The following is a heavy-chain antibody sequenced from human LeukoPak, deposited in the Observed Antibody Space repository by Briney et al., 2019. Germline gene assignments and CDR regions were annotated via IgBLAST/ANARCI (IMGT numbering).Heavy chain of an antibody. Sequence: SVKVSCKASGGTFSSYAISWVRQAPGQGLEWMGRVIPIFGTANYAQKFQGRVTITTDESTSTAYMELSSLRSEDTAVYYCARDPFIYDSSGFDYWGQGTLVTVSS. CDR1: GGTFSSYA. CDR3: ARDPFIYDSSGFDY. CDR2: VIPIFGTA. J-gene: IGHJ4*02. V-gene: IGHV1-69*05. D-gene: IGHD3-22*01.